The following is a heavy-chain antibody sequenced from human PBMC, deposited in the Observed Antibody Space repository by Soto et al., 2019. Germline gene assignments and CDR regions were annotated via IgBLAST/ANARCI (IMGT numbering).Heavy chain of an antibody. J-gene: IGHJ4*02. CDR1: GFTFSGSA. CDR2: IRSKANSYAT. Sequence: EVQLVESGGGLVQPGGSLKLSCAASGFTFSGSAMHWVRQASGKGLEWVGRIRSKANSYATAYAASVKGRFTISRDDSKNTAYLQMNSLKTEDTAVYYCTRLDVLDGLYWGQGTLVTVSS. D-gene: IGHD1-1*01. CDR3: TRLDVLDGLY. V-gene: IGHV3-73*01.